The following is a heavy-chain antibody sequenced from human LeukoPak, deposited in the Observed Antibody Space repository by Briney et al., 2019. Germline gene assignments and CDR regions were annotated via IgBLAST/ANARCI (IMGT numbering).Heavy chain of an antibody. V-gene: IGHV4-34*01. J-gene: IGHJ4*02. D-gene: IGHD4-17*01. CDR1: GGSISSYY. CDR2: INHSGST. Sequence: SETLSLTCTVSGGSISSYYWSWIRQPAGKGLEWIGEINHSGSTNYNPSLKSRVTISVDTSKNQFSLKLSSVTAADTAVYYCARRLAKYGDYYFDYWGQGTLVTVSS. CDR3: ARRLAKYGDYYFDY.